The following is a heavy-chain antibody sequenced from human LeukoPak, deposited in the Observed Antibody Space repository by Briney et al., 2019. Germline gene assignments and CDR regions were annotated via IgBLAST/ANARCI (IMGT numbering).Heavy chain of an antibody. CDR3: AGHYGDSPFYYYGMDV. J-gene: IGHJ6*02. CDR2: IYSGGST. CDR1: GFTVSSNY. V-gene: IGHV3-53*01. Sequence: PGGSLRLSCAASGFTVSSNYMSWVRQAPGKGLEWVSVIYSGGSTYYADSVKGRFTISRDNSKNTLYLQMNSLRAEDTAVYYCAGHYGDSPFYYYGMDVWGQGTTVTVSS. D-gene: IGHD4-17*01.